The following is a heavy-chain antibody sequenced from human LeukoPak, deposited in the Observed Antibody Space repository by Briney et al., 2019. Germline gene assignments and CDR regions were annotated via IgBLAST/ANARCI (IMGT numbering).Heavy chain of an antibody. CDR1: GGSISSGDYY. CDR2: IYYSGST. Sequence: SETLSLTCTVSGGSISSGDYYWSWIRQPPGKGLEWIGYIYYSGSTYYNPSLKSRVTISVDTSKNQFSLKLSSVTAADTAVYYCARDDSSGYRVGAFDIWGQGTMVTVSS. J-gene: IGHJ3*02. D-gene: IGHD3-22*01. V-gene: IGHV4-30-4*01. CDR3: ARDDSSGYRVGAFDI.